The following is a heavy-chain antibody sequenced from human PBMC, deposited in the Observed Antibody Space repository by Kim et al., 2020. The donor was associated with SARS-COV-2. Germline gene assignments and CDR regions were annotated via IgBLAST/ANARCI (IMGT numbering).Heavy chain of an antibody. V-gene: IGHV4-61*01. Sequence: SETLSLTCTVSGGSVSSGSYYWSWIRQPPGKGLEWIGYIYYSGSTNYNPSLKSRVTISVDTSKNQFSLKLSSVTAADTAVYYCARGFRPAYYDYIWGSGPLTGYWGQGTLVTVSS. CDR1: GGSVSSGSYY. J-gene: IGHJ4*02. CDR2: IYYSGST. CDR3: ARGFRPAYYDYIWGSGPLTGY. D-gene: IGHD3-16*01.